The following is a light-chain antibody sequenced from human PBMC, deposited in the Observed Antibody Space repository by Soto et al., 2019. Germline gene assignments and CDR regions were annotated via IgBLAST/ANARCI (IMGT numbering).Light chain of an antibody. V-gene: IGKV3-15*01. CDR1: QSVNNN. CDR3: QQYNKWPVT. Sequence: EIVMTQSPVTLSVSPGERATLSCKASQSVNNNVAWYQQKPGHTPRLLNDSASLGATGTPARLRGSGSGSDFTVTIGSLQCEDFAVYWCQQYNKWPVTFGPGTKVDIK. CDR2: SAS. J-gene: IGKJ3*01.